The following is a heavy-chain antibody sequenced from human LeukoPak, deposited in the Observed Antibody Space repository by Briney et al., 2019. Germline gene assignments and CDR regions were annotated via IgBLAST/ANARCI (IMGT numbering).Heavy chain of an antibody. CDR3: ARLRPGGRGDYYFDY. J-gene: IGHJ4*02. D-gene: IGHD2-21*02. V-gene: IGHV4-59*11. Sequence: PSETLSLTCTVSGGSISSHYWSWIRQPPGKGLEWIGYIYCSGSTNYNPSLKSRVTISVDTSKNQFSLKLSSVTAADTAVYYCARLRPGGRGDYYFDYWGQGTLVTVSS. CDR2: IYCSGST. CDR1: GGSISSHY.